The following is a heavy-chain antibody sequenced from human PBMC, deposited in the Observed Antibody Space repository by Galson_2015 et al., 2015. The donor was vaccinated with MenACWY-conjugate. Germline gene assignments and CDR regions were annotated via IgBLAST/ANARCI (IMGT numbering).Heavy chain of an antibody. J-gene: IGHJ6*02. CDR2: IKKDGSEK. CDR3: ARGHYGMDV. CDR1: GFTFRNYW. V-gene: IGHV3-7*03. Sequence: SLRLSCTVSGFTFRNYWMTWVRQAPGKGLEWVASIKKDGSEKYYVDSVKGRFTISRDNTKNSMYLEMNSLRAEDTAVYYCARGHYGMDVWGQGTKVTASS.